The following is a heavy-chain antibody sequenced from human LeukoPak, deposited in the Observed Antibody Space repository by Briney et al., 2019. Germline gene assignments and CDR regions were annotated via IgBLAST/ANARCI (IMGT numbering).Heavy chain of an antibody. CDR1: GFSFISYW. V-gene: IGHV3-7*01. D-gene: IGHD3-10*01. J-gene: IGHJ6*03. CDR3: ARLSAYYYGSYFYYYMDV. CDR2: IKQDESER. Sequence: GSLRLSCDTSGFSFISYWMTWVRQPPGKGPEWVANIKQDESERYSVDSVKGRFTISRDNAKNSVYLHMNSLRAEDTALYYCARLSAYYYGSYFYYYMDVWGKGTTVTVSS.